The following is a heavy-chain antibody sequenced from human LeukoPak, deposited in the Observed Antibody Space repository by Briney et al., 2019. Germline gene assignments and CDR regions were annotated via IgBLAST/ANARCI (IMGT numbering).Heavy chain of an antibody. CDR2: IYTSGST. CDR3: AREENYYDSSGYYYRFDP. CDR1: GGSISSYY. D-gene: IGHD3-22*01. V-gene: IGHV4-4*07. Sequence: PSETLSLTCTVSGGSISSYYWSWIRQPAGKGLEWIGRIYTSGSTNYNPSLKSRVTMSVDTSKNQFSLKLSSVTAADTAVYYCAREENYYDSSGYYYRFDPWGQGALVTVSS. J-gene: IGHJ5*02.